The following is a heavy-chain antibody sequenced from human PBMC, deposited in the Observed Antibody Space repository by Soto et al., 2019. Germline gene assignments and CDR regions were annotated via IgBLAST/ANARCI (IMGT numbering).Heavy chain of an antibody. CDR2: IKQDGSEK. CDR3: ARLPGEDIVVVPAANPPYYYYYYMDV. V-gene: IGHV3-7*01. D-gene: IGHD2-2*01. CDR1: GFTFSSYW. J-gene: IGHJ6*03. Sequence: EVQLVESGGGLVQPGGSLRLSCAASGFTFSSYWMSWVRQAPGKGLEWVANIKQDGSEKYYVDSVKGRFTISRDNAKNSLYLQMNSLRAEDTAVYDCARLPGEDIVVVPAANPPYYYYYYMDVWGKGTTVTVSS.